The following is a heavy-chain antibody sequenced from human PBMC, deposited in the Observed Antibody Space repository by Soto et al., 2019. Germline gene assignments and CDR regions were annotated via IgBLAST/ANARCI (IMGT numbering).Heavy chain of an antibody. J-gene: IGHJ6*02. CDR1: GYTFTSYD. CDR3: ASSHSLVPAAQLYYYYGMDV. Sequence: ASVKVSCKASGYTFTSYDINWVRQATGQGLEWMGWMNPNSGNTGYAQKFQGRVTMTRNTSISTAYMELSSLRSEDTAVYYCASSHSLVPAAQLYYYYGMDVWGQGTTVTVSS. D-gene: IGHD2-2*01. CDR2: MNPNSGNT. V-gene: IGHV1-8*01.